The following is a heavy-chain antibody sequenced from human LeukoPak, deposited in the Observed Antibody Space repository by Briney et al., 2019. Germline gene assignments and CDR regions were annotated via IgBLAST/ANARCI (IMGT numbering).Heavy chain of an antibody. V-gene: IGHV4-39*07. Sequence: SETLSLTCTVSGGSISSSSYYWGWIRQPPGKGLEWIGSIYYSGSTNYNPSLKSRVTISVDTSKNQFSLKLSSVTAADTAVYYCARVTDTAMVYYYMDVWGKGTTVTVSS. D-gene: IGHD5-18*01. J-gene: IGHJ6*03. CDR2: IYYSGST. CDR1: GGSISSSSYY. CDR3: ARVTDTAMVYYYMDV.